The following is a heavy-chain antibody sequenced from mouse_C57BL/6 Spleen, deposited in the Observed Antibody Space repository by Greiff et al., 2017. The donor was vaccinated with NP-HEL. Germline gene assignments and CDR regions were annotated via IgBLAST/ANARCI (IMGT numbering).Heavy chain of an antibody. CDR2: ISSGGSYT. CDR1: GFTFSSYG. Sequence: EVQLVESGGDLVKPGGSLKLSCAASGFTFSSYGMSWVRQTPDKRLEWVATISSGGSYTYYPDSVQGRFTISRDNDKNTLYLQMSSLKSEDTAMYYCARPRNIYYAMDYWGQGTSVTVSS. CDR3: ARPRNIYYAMDY. V-gene: IGHV5-6*01. J-gene: IGHJ4*01.